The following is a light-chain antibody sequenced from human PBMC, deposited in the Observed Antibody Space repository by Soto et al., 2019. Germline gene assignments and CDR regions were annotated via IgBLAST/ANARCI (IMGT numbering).Light chain of an antibody. Sequence: DIPVTQSPPTLSASVGDRVTITCRASQTISTWMAWYQQKPGKAPKLLVYDASTLQSGVASRFSGSGSGTDFTLTISCLQSEDFATYYCQQYYSFPSFGQGTKVDIK. CDR2: DAS. CDR3: QQYYSFPS. J-gene: IGKJ1*01. V-gene: IGKV1-5*01. CDR1: QTISTW.